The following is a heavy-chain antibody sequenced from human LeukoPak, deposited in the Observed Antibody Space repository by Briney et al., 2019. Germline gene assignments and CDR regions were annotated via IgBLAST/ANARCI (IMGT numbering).Heavy chain of an antibody. D-gene: IGHD2-21*01. Sequence: GGSLRLSCAASGFSFSSYAMSWVRQAPGKGLEWVSLIRGSGERTYHADSVKGRFTISRDNSKNILYLQMNSLRAEDTAVYYCAKDWRHIVVVSSPGYFDYWGQGTLVTVSS. CDR3: AKDWRHIVVVSSPGYFDY. J-gene: IGHJ4*02. V-gene: IGHV3-23*01. CDR1: GFSFSSYA. CDR2: IRGSGERT.